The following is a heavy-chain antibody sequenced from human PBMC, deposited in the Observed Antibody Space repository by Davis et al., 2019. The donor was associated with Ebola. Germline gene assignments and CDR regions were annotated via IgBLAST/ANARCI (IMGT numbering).Heavy chain of an antibody. J-gene: IGHJ4*02. V-gene: IGHV4-30-4*07. CDR3: VSNGADY. CDR1: GGSISSGGYS. Sequence: MPSETLSLTCAVSGGSISSGGYSWSWIRQPPGKGLEWIGYIYYSGSTYYNPSLKSRVTISVDTSKNQFSLKLSSVTAADTAVYYCVSNGADYWGQGTLVTVSS. CDR2: IYYSGST. D-gene: IGHD2-8*01.